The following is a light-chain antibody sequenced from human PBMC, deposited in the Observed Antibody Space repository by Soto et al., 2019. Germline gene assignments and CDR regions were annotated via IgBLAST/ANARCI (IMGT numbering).Light chain of an antibody. CDR2: DVS. J-gene: IGLJ2*01. Sequence: QSALTQPASVSGSPGQSITISCTGTSSDVGGYNYVSWYQQHPGKAPKLMICDVSNRASGVSNRFSGSKSGNTASLTISGLQAEDEADYYCSSYTSSSTDVVFGGGTKLTVL. V-gene: IGLV2-14*01. CDR3: SSYTSSSTDVV. CDR1: SSDVGGYNY.